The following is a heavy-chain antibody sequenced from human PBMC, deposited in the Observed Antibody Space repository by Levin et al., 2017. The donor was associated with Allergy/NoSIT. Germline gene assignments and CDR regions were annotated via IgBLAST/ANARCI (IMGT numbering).Heavy chain of an antibody. CDR1: GGPINNNF. Sequence: SETLSLTCTISGGPINNNFWIWIRQPPGKGLEWIGSIYVNGNTNYSPSLKSRVNISIDTSKKKVSLNLISVTAADTAVYFCARGTAAVLVYWGQGTLVSVS. CDR3: ARGTAAVLVY. D-gene: IGHD6-25*01. V-gene: IGHV4-59*01. CDR2: IYVNGNT. J-gene: IGHJ4*02.